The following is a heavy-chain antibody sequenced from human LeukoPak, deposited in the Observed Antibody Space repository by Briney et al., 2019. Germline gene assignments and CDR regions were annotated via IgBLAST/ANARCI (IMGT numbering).Heavy chain of an antibody. J-gene: IGHJ4*02. CDR2: ISSSSSYI. D-gene: IGHD3-9*01. V-gene: IGHV3-21*01. Sequence: PGGSPRLSCAASGFTFSSYRMNWVRQAPGKGLEWVSSISSSSSYIYYADSVKGRFTISRDNAKNSLYLQMNSLRAEDTAVYYCARMYYDILTGPTHFDYWGQGTLVTVSS. CDR1: GFTFSSYR. CDR3: ARMYYDILTGPTHFDY.